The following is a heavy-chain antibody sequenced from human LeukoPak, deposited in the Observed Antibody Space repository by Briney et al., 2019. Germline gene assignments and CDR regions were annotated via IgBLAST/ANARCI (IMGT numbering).Heavy chain of an antibody. J-gene: IGHJ5*02. CDR1: GFTFSSYA. D-gene: IGHD3-10*01. Sequence: GGSLRLPCAASGFTFSSYAMSWVRQAPGKGLEWVSAISGSGGSTYYADSVKGRFTISRDNSKNTLYLQMNSLRAEDTAVYYCAKDSFLRGTPWSWGQGTLVTVSS. CDR2: ISGSGGST. CDR3: AKDSFLRGTPWS. V-gene: IGHV3-23*01.